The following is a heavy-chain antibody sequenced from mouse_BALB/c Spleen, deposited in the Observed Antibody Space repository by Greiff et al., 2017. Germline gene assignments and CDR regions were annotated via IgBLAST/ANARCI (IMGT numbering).Heavy chain of an antibody. Sequence: EVQLQESGAELVRSGASVKLSCTASGFNIKDYYMHWVKQRPEQGLEWIGWIDPENGDTEYAPKFQGKATMTADTSSNTAYLQLSSLTSEDTAVYYCNAEVRRGGDYWGQGTTLTVSS. V-gene: IGHV14-4*02. J-gene: IGHJ2*01. D-gene: IGHD2-14*01. CDR2: IDPENGDT. CDR1: GFNIKDYY. CDR3: NAEVRRGGDY.